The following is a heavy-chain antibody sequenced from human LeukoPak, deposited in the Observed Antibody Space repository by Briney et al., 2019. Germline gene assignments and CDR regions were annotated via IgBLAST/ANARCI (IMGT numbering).Heavy chain of an antibody. V-gene: IGHV3-23*01. CDR1: GFTFSSYA. J-gene: IGHJ4*02. Sequence: GGSLRLSCAASGFTFSSYAMSWVRQAPGKVLEWVSAISGSGGSTYYADSVKGRFTISRDNSKNTLYLQMNSLRAEDTAVYYCATARYCSSTSCYASLDYWGQGTLVTVSS. CDR3: ATARYCSSTSCYASLDY. D-gene: IGHD2-2*01. CDR2: ISGSGGST.